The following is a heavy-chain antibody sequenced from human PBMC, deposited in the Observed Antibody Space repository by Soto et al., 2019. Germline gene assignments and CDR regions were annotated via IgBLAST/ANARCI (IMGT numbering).Heavy chain of an antibody. V-gene: IGHV3-74*01. CDR3: VREPWGVSRTWYDY. CDR1: QFSFSSYW. D-gene: IGHD6-13*01. Sequence: PEVTIRRSWSASQFSFSSYWMHWVRQVPGKGPACVSRIDHDGSKTEYAGSLKGRFTISRDNSNNTLYLQINSLRVEDTAMHYCVREPWGVSRTWYDYWDKGTLGTFSS. CDR2: IDHDGSKT. J-gene: IGHJ4*02.